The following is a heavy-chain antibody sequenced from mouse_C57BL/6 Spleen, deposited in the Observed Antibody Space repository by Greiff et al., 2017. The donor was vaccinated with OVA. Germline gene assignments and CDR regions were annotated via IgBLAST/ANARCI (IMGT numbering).Heavy chain of an antibody. Sequence: QVQLQQPGAELVKPGASVKMSCKASGYTFTSYWITWVKQRPGQGLEWIGDIYPGSGSTNYNEKFKSKATLTVDTSSSTAYMQLSSLTSEDSAVYYGARYDYDGGYAMDYWGQGTSVTVSS. CDR1: GYTFTSYW. CDR2: IYPGSGST. J-gene: IGHJ4*01. V-gene: IGHV1-55*01. D-gene: IGHD2-4*01. CDR3: ARYDYDGGYAMDY.